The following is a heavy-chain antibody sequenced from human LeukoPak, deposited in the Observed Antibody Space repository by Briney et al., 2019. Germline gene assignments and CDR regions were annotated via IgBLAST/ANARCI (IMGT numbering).Heavy chain of an antibody. CDR2: INPNSGGT. CDR1: GYTFTGYY. J-gene: IGHJ6*03. V-gene: IGHV1-2*06. Sequence: ASVKVSCKASGYTFTGYYMHWVRQAPGQGLEWMGRINPNSGGTNYAQKFQGGVTMTRDTSISTAYIELSRLRSDDTAVYYCARGDYYYYYMDVWGKGTTVTVSS. CDR3: ARGDYYYYYMDV.